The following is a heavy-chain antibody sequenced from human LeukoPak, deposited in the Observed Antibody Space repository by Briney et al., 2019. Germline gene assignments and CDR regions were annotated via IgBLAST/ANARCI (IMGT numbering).Heavy chain of an antibody. CDR1: GFTFSNYG. Sequence: PGRSLRLSCAASGFTFSNYGIHWVRQAPGKGLEWVAVISYDGSDKYYAGSVKGRFTISRDNSKNTLYLQMNSLRAEDTAVYYCAKDRIHSSSWTGDFDYWGQGTLVTVSS. CDR3: AKDRIHSSSWTGDFDY. J-gene: IGHJ4*02. D-gene: IGHD6-13*01. CDR2: ISYDGSDK. V-gene: IGHV3-30*18.